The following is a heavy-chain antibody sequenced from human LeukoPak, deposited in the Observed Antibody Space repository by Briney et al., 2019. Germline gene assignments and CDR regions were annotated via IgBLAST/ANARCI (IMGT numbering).Heavy chain of an antibody. CDR1: GGSFSDYC. Sequence: PSETLSLTCAVYGGSFSDYCWSWIRQTPGKGLEWVGEILHNGSTDYNPSLKSRAIISIDVSKNQFSLKLKSVTAADTAIYYCARDVFLASDAFDIWGQGTKVSVSS. V-gene: IGHV4-34*12. D-gene: IGHD2-2*01. J-gene: IGHJ3*02. CDR3: ARDVFLASDAFDI. CDR2: ILHNGST.